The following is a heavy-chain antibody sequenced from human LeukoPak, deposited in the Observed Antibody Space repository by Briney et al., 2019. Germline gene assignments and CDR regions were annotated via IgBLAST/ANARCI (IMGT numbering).Heavy chain of an antibody. CDR1: GFTFSSYA. CDR3: AKVSGVGYYDSSGYYFDY. J-gene: IGHJ4*02. CDR2: ISGSGGST. Sequence: GGSLRLSCAASGFTFSSYAMSWVRQAPGKGLEWVSAISGSGGSTYYADSVKGRFTISRDNSENTLYLQMNSLRAEDTAVYYCAKVSGVGYYDSSGYYFDYWGQGTLVTVSS. D-gene: IGHD3-22*01. V-gene: IGHV3-23*01.